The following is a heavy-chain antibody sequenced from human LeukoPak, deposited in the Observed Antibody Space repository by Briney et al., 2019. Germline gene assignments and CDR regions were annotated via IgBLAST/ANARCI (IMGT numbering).Heavy chain of an antibody. J-gene: IGHJ4*02. CDR1: GFTFSSYA. Sequence: GGSLRLSCAASGFTFSSYAMSWVRQAPGKGLEWVSAISGSGGSTYYADSVKGRFTISRDNSKNTLYLQMNSLRAEDTAVYYCAKSSNRYCSGGSCPFDYWGQGTLVTVSS. V-gene: IGHV3-23*01. CDR3: AKSSNRYCSGGSCPFDY. D-gene: IGHD2-15*01. CDR2: ISGSGGST.